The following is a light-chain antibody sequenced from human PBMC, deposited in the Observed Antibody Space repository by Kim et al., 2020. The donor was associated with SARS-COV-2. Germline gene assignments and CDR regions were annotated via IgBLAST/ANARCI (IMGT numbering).Light chain of an antibody. Sequence: SYELTQPPSVSVAPGKTARITCGGNNIGSKSVHWYQQKPGQAPVLVIYYDSDRPSGIPERFSGSNSGNTATLTISRVEAGDEADYSFQVWVSSSDHPVFG. V-gene: IGLV3-21*04. CDR3: QVWVSSSDHPV. CDR1: NIGSKS. J-gene: IGLJ3*02. CDR2: YDS.